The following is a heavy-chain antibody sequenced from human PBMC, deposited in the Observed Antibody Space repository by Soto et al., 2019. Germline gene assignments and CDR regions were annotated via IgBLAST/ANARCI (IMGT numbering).Heavy chain of an antibody. CDR3: KSEQPGRFRFDY. V-gene: IGHV4-59*01. Sequence: QVQLQESGPGLVKPSETLSLTCTVSGGSINNYYWSWIRQPPGKGLEWIGYIYNTGNTYYNPSLNSRVTIAADTSKNQYSLNLRSVNAADTAVYYCKSEQPGRFRFDYRGQGTLVTVSS. D-gene: IGHD3-16*01. CDR1: GGSINNYY. CDR2: IYNTGNT. J-gene: IGHJ4*02.